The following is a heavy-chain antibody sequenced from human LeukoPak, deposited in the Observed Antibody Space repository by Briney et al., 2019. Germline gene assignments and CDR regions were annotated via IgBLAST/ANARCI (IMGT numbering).Heavy chain of an antibody. D-gene: IGHD6-19*01. CDR1: GFTFSSYS. J-gene: IGHJ4*02. CDR2: ISSSSSTI. Sequence: GGSLRLSCAASGFTFSSYSMNWVRQAPGKGLEWVSYISSSSSTIYYADSVKGRFTISRDNAKNSLYLQMNSLRAEDTAVYYCARPYSSGWYTGGIDYWGQGTLVTVSS. V-gene: IGHV3-48*01. CDR3: ARPYSSGWYTGGIDY.